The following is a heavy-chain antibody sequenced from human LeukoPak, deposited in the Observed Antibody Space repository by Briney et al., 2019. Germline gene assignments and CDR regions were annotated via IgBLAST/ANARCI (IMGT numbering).Heavy chain of an antibody. V-gene: IGHV3-30-3*01. Sequence: PGRSLRLSCAASGFTFSSYAMHWVRQAPGKGLEWVAVISYDGSNKYYADSVKGRFTISRDNSKNTLYLQMNSLRAEDTAVYYCARVVVEMATITDAFDIWGQGTMVTVSS. J-gene: IGHJ3*02. CDR1: GFTFSSYA. CDR2: ISYDGSNK. CDR3: ARVVVEMATITDAFDI. D-gene: IGHD5-24*01.